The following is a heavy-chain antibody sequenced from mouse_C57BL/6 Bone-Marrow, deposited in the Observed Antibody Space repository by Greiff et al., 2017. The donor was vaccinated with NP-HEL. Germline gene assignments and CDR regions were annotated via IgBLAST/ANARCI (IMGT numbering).Heavy chain of an antibody. V-gene: IGHV5-17*01. CDR1: GFTFSSYT. CDR2: ISSGSSTI. J-gene: IGHJ3*01. Sequence: EVKLQESGGGLVKPGGSLKLSCAASGFTFSSYTMSWVRQAPEKGLEWVAYISSGSSTIYYADTVKGRFTISRDNAKNTLFLQMTSLRSEDTAMYYCARRELPEGFAYWGQGTLVTVSA. CDR3: ARRELPEGFAY.